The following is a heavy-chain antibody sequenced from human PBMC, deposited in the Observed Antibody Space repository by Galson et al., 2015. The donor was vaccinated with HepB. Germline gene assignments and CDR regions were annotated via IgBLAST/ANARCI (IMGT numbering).Heavy chain of an antibody. J-gene: IGHJ5*02. V-gene: IGHV3-23*01. CDR1: GFTFSNYA. D-gene: IGHD2-2*01. CDR3: AKKGCTTTSCTDTWFHP. CDR2: ITGAGGAT. Sequence: SLKLSCAASGFTFSNYAMTWVRQAPGKGLEWVSPITGAGGATYYADSVKGRFTISRDNSKNSLYLQMNSLRAEDTAVYYCAKKGCTTTSCTDTWFHPWGQGTLVTVSS.